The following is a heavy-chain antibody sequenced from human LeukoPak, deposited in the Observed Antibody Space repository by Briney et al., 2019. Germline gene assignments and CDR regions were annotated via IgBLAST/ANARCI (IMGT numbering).Heavy chain of an antibody. J-gene: IGHJ4*02. Sequence: SETLSLTCTVSGGAISSSSYYWGWIRQPPGKGLEWVGSIYYSGSTYYNPSLKRRVTISVDTSKNQFSLKLSSVTAADTAVYYCARGPGYCSSTSCYPELIDYWGQGTLVTVSS. CDR1: GGAISSSSYY. CDR3: ARGPGYCSSTSCYPELIDY. CDR2: IYYSGST. V-gene: IGHV4-39*01. D-gene: IGHD2-2*01.